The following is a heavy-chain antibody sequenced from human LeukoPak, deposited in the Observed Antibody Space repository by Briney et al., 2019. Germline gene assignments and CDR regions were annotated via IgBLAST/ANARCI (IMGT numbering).Heavy chain of an antibody. CDR3: AREEPTTVVISYFDY. Sequence: GGSLRLSCAASGFTFSSYAMSWVRQAPGKGLEWVAVISYVGSNKYYADSVKGRFTISRDNSKNTLYLQMNSLRAEDTAVYYCAREEPTTVVISYFDYWGQGTLVTVSS. CDR2: ISYVGSNK. CDR1: GFTFSSYA. D-gene: IGHD4-23*01. V-gene: IGHV3-30-3*01. J-gene: IGHJ4*02.